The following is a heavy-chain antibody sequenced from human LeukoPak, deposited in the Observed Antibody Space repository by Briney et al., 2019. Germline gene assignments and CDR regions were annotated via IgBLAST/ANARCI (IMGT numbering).Heavy chain of an antibody. V-gene: IGHV1-69*04. CDR2: IIPILGIA. Sequence: ASVKVSCKASGGTFSSYAISWVRQAPGQGLEWMGRIIPILGIANYAQKFQGRVTITADKSTSTAYVELSSLRSEDTAVYYCASSGSGSYYLFDYWGQGTLVTVSS. CDR3: ASSGSGSYYLFDY. CDR1: GGTFSSYA. D-gene: IGHD3-10*01. J-gene: IGHJ4*02.